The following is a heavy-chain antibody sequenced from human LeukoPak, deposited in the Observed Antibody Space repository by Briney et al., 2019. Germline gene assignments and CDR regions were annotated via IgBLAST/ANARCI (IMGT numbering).Heavy chain of an antibody. J-gene: IGHJ4*02. CDR2: ISAYNGNT. D-gene: IGHD6-6*01. V-gene: IGHV1-18*01. Sequence: ASVKVSCKASGYTFTSYGISWVRQAPGQGLAGMGWISAYNGNTNYAQKPQGRVTMTTDTSTSTAYMELRSLRSDDTAVYYCARYSSSSGNGDYWGQGTLVTVSS. CDR3: ARYSSSSGNGDY. CDR1: GYTFTSYG.